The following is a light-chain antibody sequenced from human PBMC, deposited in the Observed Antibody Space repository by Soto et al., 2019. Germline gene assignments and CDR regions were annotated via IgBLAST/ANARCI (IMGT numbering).Light chain of an antibody. CDR1: QSVTSSY. CDR3: QQYGSSPPT. V-gene: IGKV3-20*01. Sequence: EIVLTQSPATLSLSPGERATLSCRASQSVTSSYVAWYQQKPGQAPRLLIYGASSRATGIPDRFSGSGSGTSFTLTIRRLEPEDFAVYYCQQYGSSPPTFGQGTKVEFK. CDR2: GAS. J-gene: IGKJ1*01.